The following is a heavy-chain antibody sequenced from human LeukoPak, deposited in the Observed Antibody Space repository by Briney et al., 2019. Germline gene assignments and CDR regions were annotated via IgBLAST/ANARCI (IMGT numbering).Heavy chain of an antibody. D-gene: IGHD3-22*01. V-gene: IGHV3-23*01. J-gene: IGHJ4*02. CDR2: ISGSGGST. CDR1: GSTFSSYA. CDR3: AKGSSIVKYYFDY. Sequence: GGSLRLSCAASGSTFSSYAMSRVRQAPGKELEWVSAISGSGGSTYYADSVKGRFTISRDNSKNTLYLQMNSLRAEDTAVYYCAKGSSIVKYYFDYWGQGTLVTVSS.